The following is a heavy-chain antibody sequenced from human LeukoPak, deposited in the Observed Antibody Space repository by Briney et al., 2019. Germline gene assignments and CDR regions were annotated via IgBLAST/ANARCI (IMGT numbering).Heavy chain of an antibody. Sequence: ASVKVCCKVSGYTLTELSMHWVRQAPGKGLEWMGGFDPEDGETIYAQKFQGRVTMTEDTSTDTAYMELSSLRSEDTAVYYCATVGHVSGNFDYWGQGTLVTVSS. CDR3: ATVGHVSGNFDY. CDR1: GYTLTELS. J-gene: IGHJ4*02. CDR2: FDPEDGET. V-gene: IGHV1-24*01. D-gene: IGHD1-14*01.